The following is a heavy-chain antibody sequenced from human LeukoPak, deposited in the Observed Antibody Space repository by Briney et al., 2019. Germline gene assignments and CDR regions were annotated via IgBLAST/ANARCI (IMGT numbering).Heavy chain of an antibody. CDR2: ISSSSSTI. CDR3: ARDNYDSSGYPGWLRAFDI. Sequence: GGSLRLSCAASGFTFSSHSMNWVRQAPGKGLEWVSYISSSSSTIYYADSVKGRFTISRDNAKNSLYLQMNSLRAEDTAVYYCARDNYDSSGYPGWLRAFDIWGQGTMVTVSS. CDR1: GFTFSSHS. D-gene: IGHD3-22*01. V-gene: IGHV3-48*01. J-gene: IGHJ3*02.